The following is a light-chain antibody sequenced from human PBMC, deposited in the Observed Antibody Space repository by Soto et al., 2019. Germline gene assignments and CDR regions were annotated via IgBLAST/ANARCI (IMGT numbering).Light chain of an antibody. CDR3: QQYDNWPPT. J-gene: IGKJ4*01. CDR2: DAS. V-gene: IGKV3-11*01. CDR1: QSVSRN. Sequence: EIVLTQSPATLCLSPGERATLSCRASQSVSRNLAWYQQKPGQAPRLLIYDASNRATGIPARFRGSGSGTEFTLTINGLQSEDFALYWCQQYDNWPPTFGGGTKVDIK.